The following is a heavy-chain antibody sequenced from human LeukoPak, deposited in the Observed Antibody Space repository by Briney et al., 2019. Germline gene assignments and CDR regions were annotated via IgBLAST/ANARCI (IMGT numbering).Heavy chain of an antibody. CDR1: GFTLSNYG. D-gene: IGHD5-24*01. J-gene: IGHJ4*02. V-gene: IGHV3-30*02. CDR2: LRYDGNDK. CDR3: AKERLWRRMATSQASAFDY. Sequence: GGSLRLSCAASGFTLSNYGMHWVRQAPGKGLEWVAFLRYDGNDKYYADSVKGRFTISRDNSKNTLYLQMNSLRPEDAAVYFCAKERLWRRMATSQASAFDYWGQGTLFTVSS.